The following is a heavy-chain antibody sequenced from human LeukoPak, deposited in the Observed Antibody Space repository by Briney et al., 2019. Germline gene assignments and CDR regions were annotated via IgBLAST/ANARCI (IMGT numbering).Heavy chain of an antibody. Sequence: SETLSLTCTVSGGSISSYYWSWIRQPPGKGLEWIGYIYYSGRTNYNPSLKSRVTISVDTSKSQFSLKLSSVTAADTAVYYCARAGRGYNYGFVPSELDYYYYYINVWGKGTTATVSS. J-gene: IGHJ6*03. CDR3: ARAGRGYNYGFVPSELDYYYYYINV. CDR1: GGSISSYY. CDR2: IYYSGRT. V-gene: IGHV4-59*01. D-gene: IGHD5-18*01.